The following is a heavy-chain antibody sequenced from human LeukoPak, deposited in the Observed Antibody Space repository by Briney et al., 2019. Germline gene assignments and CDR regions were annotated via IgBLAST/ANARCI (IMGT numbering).Heavy chain of an antibody. CDR1: GFTFSSYS. Sequence: PGGSLRLSCAASGFTFSSYSMNWVRQAPGKGLEWVSSISSSSSYIYYADPVKGRFTISRDNAKNSLYLQMNSLRAEDTAVYYCAREIARFTTAKSDYWGQGTLVTVSS. V-gene: IGHV3-21*01. J-gene: IGHJ4*02. D-gene: IGHD3-22*01. CDR3: AREIARFTTAKSDY. CDR2: ISSSSSYI.